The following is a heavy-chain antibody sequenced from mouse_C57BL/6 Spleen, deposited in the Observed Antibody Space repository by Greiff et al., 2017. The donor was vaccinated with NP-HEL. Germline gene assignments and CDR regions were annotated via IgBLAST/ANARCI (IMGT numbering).Heavy chain of an antibody. CDR2: IYPGSGNT. CDR1: GYSFTSYY. Sequence: VKLQESGPELVKPGASVKISCKASGYSFTSYYIHWVKQRPGQGLEWIGWIYPGSGNTKYNEKFKGKATLTADTSSSTAYMQLSSLTSEDSAVYYCARSTTVVAPYFDYWGQGTTLTVSS. CDR3: ARSTTVVAPYFDY. D-gene: IGHD1-1*01. J-gene: IGHJ2*01. V-gene: IGHV1-66*01.